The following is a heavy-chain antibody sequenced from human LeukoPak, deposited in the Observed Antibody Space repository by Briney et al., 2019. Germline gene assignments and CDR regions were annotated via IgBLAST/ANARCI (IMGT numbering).Heavy chain of an antibody. Sequence: ASVKVSCKASGYTSTGYYMHWVRQAPGQGLEWMGWINPNSGGTNYAQKFQGRVTMTRDTSISTAYMELSRLRSDDTAVYYCARTTRTSFGVVSYNWFDPWGQGTLVTVSS. CDR3: ARTTRTSFGVVSYNWFDP. D-gene: IGHD3-3*01. CDR1: GYTSTGYY. J-gene: IGHJ5*02. CDR2: INPNSGGT. V-gene: IGHV1-2*02.